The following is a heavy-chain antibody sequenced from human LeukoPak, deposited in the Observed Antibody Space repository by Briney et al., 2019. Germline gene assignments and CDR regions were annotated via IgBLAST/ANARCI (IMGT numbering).Heavy chain of an antibody. CDR3: ARVWYYGSGSYYNAYPHFDY. Sequence: GGSLRLSCAASGFTFSSYAMHWVRQAPGKGLEWVAVISYDGSNKYYADSVKGRFTISRENSKNTLYLQMNSLRAEDTAVYYCARVWYYGSGSYYNAYPHFDYWGQGTLVTVSS. D-gene: IGHD3-10*01. CDR2: ISYDGSNK. J-gene: IGHJ4*02. V-gene: IGHV3-30*04. CDR1: GFTFSSYA.